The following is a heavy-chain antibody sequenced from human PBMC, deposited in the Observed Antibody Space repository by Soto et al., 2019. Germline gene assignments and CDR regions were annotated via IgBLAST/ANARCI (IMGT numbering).Heavy chain of an antibody. CDR1: GFTFSSYG. CDR3: AKGGGSPLY. D-gene: IGHD3-16*01. V-gene: IGHV3-30*18. J-gene: IGHJ4*02. Sequence: GGSLRLSCAASGFTFSSYGMHWVRQAPGKGLEWVAVISYDGSNKYYADSVKGRFTISRDNSKNTLYLQMNSLRAEDTAVYYCAKGGGSPLYWGQGILVTVSS. CDR2: ISYDGSNK.